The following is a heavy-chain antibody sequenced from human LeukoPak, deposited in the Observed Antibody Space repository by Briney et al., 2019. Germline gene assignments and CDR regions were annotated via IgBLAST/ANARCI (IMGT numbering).Heavy chain of an antibody. CDR1: GGSISSFY. CDR2: IYITGST. CDR3: ARQTGSGLFTLP. D-gene: IGHD3/OR15-3a*01. V-gene: IGHV4-4*07. Sequence: SETLSLTCTVSGGSISSFYWSWIRRPAGKGLEWIGHIYITGSTNYNPSLKSRVTMSVDTSKNQFSLKLSSVTAADTAVYYCARQTGSGLFTLPGGQGTLVTVSS. J-gene: IGHJ4*02.